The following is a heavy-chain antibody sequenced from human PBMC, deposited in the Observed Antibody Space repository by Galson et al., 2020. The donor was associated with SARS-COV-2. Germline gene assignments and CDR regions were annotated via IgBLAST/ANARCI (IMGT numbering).Heavy chain of an antibody. CDR2: IYYTGST. J-gene: IGHJ4*02. Sequence: SETLSLTCTVSSGSLSTTSYYWGWIRQPPGKGLEWIGSIYYTGSTYSNPSLKSRVIISVDTSKNQFSLKLNSVTAADTAVYYCARVGGCSGGSCYSPRYFDYWGQGTLVTVSS. D-gene: IGHD2-15*01. CDR1: SGSLSTTSYY. V-gene: IGHV4-39*07. CDR3: ARVGGCSGGSCYSPRYFDY.